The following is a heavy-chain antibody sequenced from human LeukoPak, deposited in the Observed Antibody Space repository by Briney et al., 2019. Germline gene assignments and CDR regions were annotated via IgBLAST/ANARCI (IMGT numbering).Heavy chain of an antibody. V-gene: IGHV3-21*01. Sequence: GGSLRLSCAASGFTFSSYAMSWVRQAPGKGLEWVSSISSSSYIYYADSVKGRFTISRDNAKNSLYLQMNSLRAEDTAVYYCARVQRLRWGQGTLVTVSS. D-gene: IGHD6-25*01. J-gene: IGHJ4*02. CDR2: ISSSSYI. CDR1: GFTFSSYA. CDR3: ARVQRLR.